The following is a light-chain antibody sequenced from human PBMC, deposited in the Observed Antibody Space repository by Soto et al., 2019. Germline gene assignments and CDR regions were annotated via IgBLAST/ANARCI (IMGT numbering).Light chain of an antibody. Sequence: QSALTQPPSASGSPGQSVTISCTGTSTDVGGYNYASWYQHHPGAAPNLIIYEVTKRPSGVPHRFSGPKSGNTASLTVSGLQAEDEADYHCSLYARTNYFVFGGGTQLPVL. J-gene: IGLJ3*02. CDR3: SLYARTNYFV. CDR2: EVT. V-gene: IGLV2-8*01. CDR1: STDVGGYNY.